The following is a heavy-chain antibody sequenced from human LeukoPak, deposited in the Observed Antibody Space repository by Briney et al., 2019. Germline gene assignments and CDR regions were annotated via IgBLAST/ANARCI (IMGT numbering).Heavy chain of an antibody. CDR3: AKGAAAAGTAGEYFEH. D-gene: IGHD6-13*01. CDR2: ISGRGVSI. Sequence: GGSLGLSCAASGFPFRNYVIHWVRQAPGKGLEWVSTISGRGVSIYYADSARGRFTISRDNSKKTLYLQLNSLRAEDTAVYFCAKGAAAAGTAGEYFEHRGQGTLVTVSS. J-gene: IGHJ1*01. CDR1: GFPFRNYV. V-gene: IGHV3-23*01.